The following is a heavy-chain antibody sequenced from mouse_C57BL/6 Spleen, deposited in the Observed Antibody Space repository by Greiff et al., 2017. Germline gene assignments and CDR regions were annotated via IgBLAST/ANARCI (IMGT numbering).Heavy chain of an antibody. Sequence: VQLQQSGAELVKPGASVKLSCTASGFNIKDYYMHWVKQRTEQGLEWIGRIDPEDGETKYAPKVHGKATITADTTSNTAYLQLSNLTSADTDVYYWASSGHNTYAMDYWGQGTSVTVSS. CDR2: IDPEDGET. CDR1: GFNIKDYY. D-gene: IGHD3-2*02. CDR3: ASSGHNTYAMDY. J-gene: IGHJ4*01. V-gene: IGHV14-2*01.